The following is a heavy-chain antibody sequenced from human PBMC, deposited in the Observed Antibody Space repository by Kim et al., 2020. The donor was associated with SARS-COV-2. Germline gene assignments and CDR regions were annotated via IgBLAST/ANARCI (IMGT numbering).Heavy chain of an antibody. V-gene: IGHV3-30*03. CDR2: ISNDESSQ. CDR1: GFTFVNYG. J-gene: IGHJ4*02. D-gene: IGHD6-13*01. Sequence: GGSLRLSCAASGFTFVNYGMHWVRQAPGKGLEWVGIISNDESSQYYADSVKGRFTISRDNSKNTLYLQMNSLRAEDTALYYCARDRSDSWTFDYWGQGTLVTVSS. CDR3: ARDRSDSWTFDY.